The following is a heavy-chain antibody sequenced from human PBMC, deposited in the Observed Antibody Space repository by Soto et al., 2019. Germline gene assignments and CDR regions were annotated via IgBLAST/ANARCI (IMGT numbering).Heavy chain of an antibody. D-gene: IGHD3-16*01. Sequence: EVQLVESGGGLAQPGGSLRLSCAASGFIFSSDWMHWVRQAPGKGLVWVSRINTDGSATSYADSVKGRFTISRDNANNMLYLQMNSLRAEDTAVYYCARDRPGDQHYFDYWGQGNMATVSS. CDR2: INTDGSAT. CDR1: GFIFSSDW. V-gene: IGHV3-74*01. J-gene: IGHJ4*02. CDR3: ARDRPGDQHYFDY.